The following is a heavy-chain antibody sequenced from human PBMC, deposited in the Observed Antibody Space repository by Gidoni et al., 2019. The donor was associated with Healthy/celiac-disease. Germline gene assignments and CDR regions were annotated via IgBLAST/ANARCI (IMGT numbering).Heavy chain of an antibody. V-gene: IGHV1-69*01. CDR2: IIPIFGTA. CDR3: ASPHYYDSSGYYYLFDY. J-gene: IGHJ4*02. CDR1: GGTFSSYA. Sequence: QVQLVQSGAEVKKPGSSVKVYCKASGGTFSSYAISWVRQAPGQGLEWMGGIIPIFGTANYAQKFQGRVTITADESTSTAYMELSSLRSEDTAVYYCASPHYYDSSGYYYLFDYWGQGTLVTVSS. D-gene: IGHD3-22*01.